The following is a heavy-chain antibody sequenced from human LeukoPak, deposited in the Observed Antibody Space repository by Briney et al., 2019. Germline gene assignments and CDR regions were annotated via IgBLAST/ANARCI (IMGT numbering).Heavy chain of an antibody. Sequence: QPGGSLRLSCAASGFTFSNHWMSWVRQAPGKGLEWVANIKEDGGELNYVDSVKGRFTISRDNAKNSLYLQMNSLRAEDTAVYYCARKAHGGRVWGSSRTGDAFDIWGQGTMVTVSS. CDR2: IKEDGGEL. V-gene: IGHV3-7*01. D-gene: IGHD3-16*02. J-gene: IGHJ3*02. CDR1: GFTFSNHW. CDR3: ARKAHGGRVWGSSRTGDAFDI.